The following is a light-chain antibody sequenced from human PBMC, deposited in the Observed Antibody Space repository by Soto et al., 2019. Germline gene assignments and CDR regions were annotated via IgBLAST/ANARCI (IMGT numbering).Light chain of an antibody. CDR1: NTDVGAYNY. CDR3: CSYAGRINWV. CDR2: EVS. Sequence: QSALTQPASVSGSPGQSITISCTGTNTDVGAYNYVSWFQQHPGEAPKLIIYEVSDRPSGVSNRFSGSKSGNTASLTISGLQGSDEADYYCCSYAGRINWVFGGGTKLTVL. V-gene: IGLV2-23*02. J-gene: IGLJ3*02.